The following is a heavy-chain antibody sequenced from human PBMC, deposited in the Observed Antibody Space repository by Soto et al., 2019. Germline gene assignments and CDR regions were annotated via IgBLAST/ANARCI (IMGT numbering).Heavy chain of an antibody. CDR1: GYSFTSYW. CDR2: IDPSDSYT. Sequence: GESLKISCKGSGYSFTSYWISWVRQMPGKGLEWMGRIDPSDSYTNYSPSFQGHVTISADKSISTAYLQWSSLKASDTAMHYCARGVFGTPLGDYGMDVWGQGTTVTVSS. D-gene: IGHD3-3*01. CDR3: ARGVFGTPLGDYGMDV. V-gene: IGHV5-10-1*01. J-gene: IGHJ6*02.